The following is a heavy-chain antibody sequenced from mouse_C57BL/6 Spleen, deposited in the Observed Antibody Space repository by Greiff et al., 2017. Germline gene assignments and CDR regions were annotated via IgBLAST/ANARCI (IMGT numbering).Heavy chain of an antibody. CDR1: GFTFSDYG. CDR3: AREGYPYYAMDY. J-gene: IGHJ4*01. D-gene: IGHD2-2*01. V-gene: IGHV5-17*01. CDR2: ISSGSSTI. Sequence: EVKVVESGGGLVKPGGSLKLSCAASGFTFSDYGMHWVRQAPEKGVEWVAYISSGSSTIYYADTVKGRFTISRDNAKNTLFLQMTSLRSEDTAMYYCAREGYPYYAMDYWGQGTSVTVSS.